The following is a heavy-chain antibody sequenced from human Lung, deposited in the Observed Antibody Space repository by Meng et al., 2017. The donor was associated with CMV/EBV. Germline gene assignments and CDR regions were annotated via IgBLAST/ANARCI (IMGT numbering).Heavy chain of an antibody. CDR2: ISYDGSNK. J-gene: IGHJ4*02. CDR1: GFTFSSYG. V-gene: IGHV3-30*18. Sequence: RLSCADSGFTFSSYGMHWVRQAPGKGLEWVAVISYDGSNKYYADSVKGRFTISRDNSKNTLYLQMNSLRAEDTAVYYCAKEENEASDYWGQGTLVTVSS. D-gene: IGHD1-1*01. CDR3: AKEENEASDY.